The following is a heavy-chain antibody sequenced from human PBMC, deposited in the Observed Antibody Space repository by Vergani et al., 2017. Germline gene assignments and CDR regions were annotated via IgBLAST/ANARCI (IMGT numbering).Heavy chain of an antibody. D-gene: IGHD1-1*01. CDR3: ARHTTYTDS. J-gene: IGHJ4*02. CDR2: IYPANSYT. Sequence: EVELVQSGPEMRTPGESLKISCNCSEYSFGNYWIGCVRPMPGEGLEWMGIIYPANSYTRYHPSFQGQVTISTDKSITTAFLQWYSLKASDTALYYCARHTTYTDSWGQGTLVTVSS. V-gene: IGHV5-51*01. CDR1: EYSFGNYW.